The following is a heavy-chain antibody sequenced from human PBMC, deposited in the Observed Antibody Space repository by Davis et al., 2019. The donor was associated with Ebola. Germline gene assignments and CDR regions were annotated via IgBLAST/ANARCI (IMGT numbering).Heavy chain of an antibody. CDR1: GYSFTSYW. D-gene: IGHD3-10*01. Sequence: PGGSLRLSCKGSGYSFTSYWIGWVRQMPGKGLEWMGIIYPGDSDTRYSPSFQGQVTISADKSISTAYLQWSSLKASDTAMYYCARRVLGARTMVRGVIIRANYFDYWGQGTLVTVSS. CDR2: IYPGDSDT. J-gene: IGHJ4*02. V-gene: IGHV5-51*01. CDR3: ARRVLGARTMVRGVIIRANYFDY.